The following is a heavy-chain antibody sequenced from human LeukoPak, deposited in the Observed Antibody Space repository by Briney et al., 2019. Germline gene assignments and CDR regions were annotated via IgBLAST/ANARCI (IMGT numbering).Heavy chain of an antibody. J-gene: IGHJ4*02. CDR1: GGSISSGSYD. D-gene: IGHD5-12*01. V-gene: IGHV4-61*09. Sequence: SETLSLTCTVSGGSISSGSYDWYWIRQPAGKGLEWIGHLYTSGSMSYNPSLKSRVTISVDTSKNQFSLKLSSVTAADTAVYYCARHVGRFIVATIYFDYWGQGTLVTVSS. CDR3: ARHVGRFIVATIYFDY. CDR2: LYTSGSM.